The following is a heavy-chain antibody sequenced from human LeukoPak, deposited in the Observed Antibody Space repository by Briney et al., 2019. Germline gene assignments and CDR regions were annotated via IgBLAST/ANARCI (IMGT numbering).Heavy chain of an antibody. CDR3: ARGAEYYAIWRGYAGYSDY. CDR1: GFTFTSST. Sequence: SVKVSCKASGFTFTSSTMQWVRQARGQRLEWIGWIVVGSGNTNYTQKFQERVTITRDMSTSTAYMELSSLRSEDTAVYFCARGAEYYAIWRGYAGYSDYWGQGIPVTVSS. D-gene: IGHD3-3*01. V-gene: IGHV1-58*02. CDR2: IVVGSGNT. J-gene: IGHJ4*02.